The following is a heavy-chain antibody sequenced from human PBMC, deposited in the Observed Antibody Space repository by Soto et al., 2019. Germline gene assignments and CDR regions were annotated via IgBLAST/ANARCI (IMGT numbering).Heavy chain of an antibody. Sequence: PGGSLRLSCAVSGFTFGSYWMNWVRLIPGKGLEWVAYIKPDGSATYYVDSVKGRFTISRDNAKNSLYLQMTSLRVEDTSVYYFARAGYCVPACYYYFDYWGQGTLVTVSS. D-gene: IGHD3-10*02. V-gene: IGHV3-7*01. J-gene: IGHJ4*02. CDR1: GFTFGSYW. CDR3: ARAGYCVPACYYYFDY. CDR2: IKPDGSAT.